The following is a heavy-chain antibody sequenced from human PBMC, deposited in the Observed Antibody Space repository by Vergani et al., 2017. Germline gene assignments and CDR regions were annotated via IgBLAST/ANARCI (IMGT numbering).Heavy chain of an antibody. CDR3: ARIWSRASCGGVNRDYGPLCY. CDR2: IIPIFGTA. V-gene: IGHV1-69*01. D-gene: IGHD3-16*01. J-gene: IGHJ4*02. CDR1: GGTFSSYA. Sequence: QVQLVQSGAEVKKPGSSVKVSCKASGGTFSSYAISWVRQAPGQGLEWMGGIIPIFGTANYAHELQGRVTITADESTSTAYMELSSLISEDTAVYYCARIWSRASCGGVNRDYGPLCYWGQGTLVTVSS.